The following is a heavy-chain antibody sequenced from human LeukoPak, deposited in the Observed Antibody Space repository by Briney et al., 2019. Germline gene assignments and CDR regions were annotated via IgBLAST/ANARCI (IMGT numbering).Heavy chain of an antibody. D-gene: IGHD5-18*01. CDR3: ARASGYSYGYGY. Sequence: SVKVSCKASGGTFSSYAISWVRQAPGQGLEWMGRIIPILGIANYAQKFQGRVTITADKSTSTAYMELSSLRSEDTAVYYCARASGYSYGYGYWGQGTLVTDSS. CDR1: GGTFSSYA. J-gene: IGHJ4*02. V-gene: IGHV1-69*04. CDR2: IIPILGIA.